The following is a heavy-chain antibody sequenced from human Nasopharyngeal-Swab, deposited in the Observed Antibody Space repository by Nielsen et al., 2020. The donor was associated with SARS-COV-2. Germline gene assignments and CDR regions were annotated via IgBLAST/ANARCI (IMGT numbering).Heavy chain of an antibody. CDR3: ARDGLDYDFWSAYFMDV. D-gene: IGHD3-3*01. Sequence: GGSLRLSCAASGFTFDDYAMHWVRQAPGKGLEWVSGISWNSGSIGYADSVKGRFTISRDNAKNSLYLQMNSLRAEDTAVYYCARDGLDYDFWSAYFMDVWGQGTTVTVS. CDR1: GFTFDDYA. CDR2: ISWNSGSI. J-gene: IGHJ6*02. V-gene: IGHV3-9*01.